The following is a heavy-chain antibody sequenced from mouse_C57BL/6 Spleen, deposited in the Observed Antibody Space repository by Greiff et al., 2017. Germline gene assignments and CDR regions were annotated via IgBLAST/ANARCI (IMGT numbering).Heavy chain of an antibody. J-gene: IGHJ2*01. D-gene: IGHD6-1*01. CDR2: IYPGSGNT. CDR3: ARLCYFDY. CDR1: GYTFTDYY. Sequence: LEESGAELVRPGASVKLSCKASGYTFTDYYINWVKQRPGQGLEWISRIYPGSGNTYYNEKFKGKATLTAEKSSSTAYMQLSSLTSEDAAVYFWARLCYFDYWGQGTTLTVSS. V-gene: IGHV1-76*01.